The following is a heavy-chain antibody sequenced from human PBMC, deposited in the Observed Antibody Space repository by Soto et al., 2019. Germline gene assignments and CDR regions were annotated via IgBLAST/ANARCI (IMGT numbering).Heavy chain of an antibody. D-gene: IGHD3-22*01. Sequence: SETLSLTCTVSGGSISSSSYYWGWIRQPPGKGLEWIGSIYYSGSTYYNPSLKSRVTISVDTSKNQFSLKLSSVTAADTAVYYCARLTPFPYYYDSSGYYYFDYWGQGTLVTVSS. V-gene: IGHV4-39*01. CDR1: GGSISSSSYY. CDR2: IYYSGST. CDR3: ARLTPFPYYYDSSGYYYFDY. J-gene: IGHJ4*02.